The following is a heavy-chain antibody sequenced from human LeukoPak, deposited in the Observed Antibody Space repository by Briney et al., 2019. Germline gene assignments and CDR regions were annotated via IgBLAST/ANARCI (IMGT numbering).Heavy chain of an antibody. CDR2: YNGDT. Sequence: YNGDTNYAQNLQGRVTMTTDTSTSTAYMELRSLRSDDTAVYYCASGYCSSTSCYRSVAFDIWGQGTMVTVSS. D-gene: IGHD2-2*03. V-gene: IGHV1-18*01. CDR3: ASGYCSSTSCYRSVAFDI. J-gene: IGHJ3*02.